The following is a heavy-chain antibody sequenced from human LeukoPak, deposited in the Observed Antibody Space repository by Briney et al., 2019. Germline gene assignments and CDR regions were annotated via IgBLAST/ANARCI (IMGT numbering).Heavy chain of an antibody. D-gene: IGHD2-15*01. J-gene: IGHJ4*02. Sequence: GESLKISCKGSGYTFTSYWIGWVRQMPGKGLEWMGIIYPGDSDIRYSPSFQGQVTISADKSISTAYLQWSSLKASDTAMYFCARPLDFCSGGSCPLNYWGQGTLVTVSS. CDR2: IYPGDSDI. V-gene: IGHV5-51*01. CDR1: GYTFTSYW. CDR3: ARPLDFCSGGSCPLNY.